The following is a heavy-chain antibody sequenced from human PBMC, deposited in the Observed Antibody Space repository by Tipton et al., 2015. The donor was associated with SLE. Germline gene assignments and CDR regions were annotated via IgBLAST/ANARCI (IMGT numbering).Heavy chain of an antibody. D-gene: IGHD1-1*01. CDR2: INHSGST. Sequence: TLSLTCAVYGGSFSGYYWSWIRQPPGKGLEWIGEINHSGSTNYNPSLKSRVTISVNTSKNQFSLKLSSVTAADTAVYYWARGGLFAAGSGHRNWNPDAFNIWVQGTMAPVSS. CDR3: ARGGLFAAGSGHRNWNPDAFNI. J-gene: IGHJ3*02. V-gene: IGHV4-34*01. CDR1: GGSFSGYY.